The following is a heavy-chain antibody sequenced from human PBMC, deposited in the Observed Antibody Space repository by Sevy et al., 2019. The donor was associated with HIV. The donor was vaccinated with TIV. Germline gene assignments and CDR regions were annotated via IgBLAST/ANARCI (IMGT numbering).Heavy chain of an antibody. CDR2: ISYDGSNK. CDR1: GFTFSSYA. D-gene: IGHD2-15*01. Sequence: GGSLRLSCEASGFTFSSYAMHWVRQAPGKGLEWVAVISYDGSNKYYADSVKGRFTISRDNSKNTLYLQMNSLRAEDTAVYYCAREEIPYVRIVVVPTVDYYGMDVWGQRTTVTVSS. V-gene: IGHV3-30-3*01. CDR3: AREEIPYVRIVVVPTVDYYGMDV. J-gene: IGHJ6*02.